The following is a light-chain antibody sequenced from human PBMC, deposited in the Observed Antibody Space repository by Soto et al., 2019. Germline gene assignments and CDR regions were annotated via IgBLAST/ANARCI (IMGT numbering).Light chain of an antibody. CDR2: DVS. CDR1: SSDVGGYNY. V-gene: IGLV2-11*01. CDR3: CSHAGNSLWV. Sequence: QSALTQPRSVSGSPGQSVTISCTGTSSDVGGYNYVSWYQQHPGKAPKLMIYDVSKWPSGVPDRFSGSKSGNTASLTISGLQAEDEADYYCCSHAGNSLWVFGGGTKVTVL. J-gene: IGLJ3*02.